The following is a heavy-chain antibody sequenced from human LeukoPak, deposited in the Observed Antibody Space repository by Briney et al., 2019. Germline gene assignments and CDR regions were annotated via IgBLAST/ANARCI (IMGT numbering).Heavy chain of an antibody. CDR3: ARGIVVVVGASDHFDY. D-gene: IGHD2-15*01. J-gene: IGHJ4*02. V-gene: IGHV3-7*01. CDR2: ISPDGSDK. CDR1: GFTFSTYW. Sequence: GGSLRLSCVASGFTFSTYWMNWVRQAPGKGLERVGTISPDGSDKYYVDSVKGRFTISRDNAKTSLYLQINSLRADDTALYFCARGIVVVVGASDHFDYWGQGALITVSS.